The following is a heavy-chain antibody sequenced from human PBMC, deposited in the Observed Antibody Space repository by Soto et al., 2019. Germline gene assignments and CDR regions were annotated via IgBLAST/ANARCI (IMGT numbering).Heavy chain of an antibody. CDR2: IYASENT. J-gene: IGHJ6*02. V-gene: IGHV4-39*01. CDR3: SRQLFPLAAAEKYYDYYGMDV. Sequence: SETLSLTCTVSGGSVSSNSYSWGWIRQSPGKGLEWIATIYASENTYYNPSLLSRVTISVDTSKNEFSLRLTSVTAADTAVYYCSRQLFPLAAAEKYYDYYGMDVWGQGTTVTVSS. CDR1: GGSVSSNSYS. D-gene: IGHD6-13*01.